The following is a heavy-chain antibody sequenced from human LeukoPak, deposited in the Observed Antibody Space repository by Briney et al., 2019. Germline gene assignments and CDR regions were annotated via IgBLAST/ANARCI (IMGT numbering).Heavy chain of an antibody. CDR3: ARFSREHFDY. CDR1: GYSISSGYY. Sequence: KPSETLSLTCTVSGYSISSGYYWSWIRQPPGKGLEWIGYIYYSGSTNYNPSLKSRVTISVDTSKSQFSLKLSSVTAADTAVYYCARFSREHFDYWGQGTLVTVSS. J-gene: IGHJ4*02. D-gene: IGHD1-26*01. V-gene: IGHV4-61*01. CDR2: IYYSGST.